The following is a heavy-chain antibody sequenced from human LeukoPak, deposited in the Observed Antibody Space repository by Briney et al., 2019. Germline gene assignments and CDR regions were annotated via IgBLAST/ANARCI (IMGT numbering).Heavy chain of an antibody. CDR1: GGSISSSSYY. CDR3: ARAKVHDYVWGSYLTIFDY. CDR2: IYYSGST. D-gene: IGHD3-16*02. V-gene: IGHV4-39*01. Sequence: SETLSLTCTVSGGSISSSSYYWGWIRQPPGKGLEWIGSIYYSGSTYYNPSLKSRVTISVDTSKNQFSLKLSSVTAADTAVYYCARAKVHDYVWGSYLTIFDYWGQGTLVTVSS. J-gene: IGHJ4*02.